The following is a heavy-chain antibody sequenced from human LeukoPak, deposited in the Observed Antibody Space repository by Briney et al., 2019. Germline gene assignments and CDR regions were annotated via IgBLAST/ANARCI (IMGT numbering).Heavy chain of an antibody. CDR2: TRNQVNSYTT. Sequence: SGGSLRLSCAASGFTFSDHYMDWVRQAPGKGLEWVGRTRNQVNSYTTEYAASVKGRFTISRDASKNSLFLQMNSLKTEDTAVYYCAREGMTYYYDSSGSYHGPFRGVSDVWGQGTTVTVSS. J-gene: IGHJ6*02. CDR3: AREGMTYYYDSSGSYHGPFRGVSDV. CDR1: GFTFSDHY. V-gene: IGHV3-72*01. D-gene: IGHD3-22*01.